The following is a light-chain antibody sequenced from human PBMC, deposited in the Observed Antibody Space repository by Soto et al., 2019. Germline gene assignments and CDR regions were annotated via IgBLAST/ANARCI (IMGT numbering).Light chain of an antibody. J-gene: IGLJ1*01. V-gene: IGLV2-14*01. Sequence: QSALTQPASVCGSPGESITISCTGTSSDVGGYNYVSWYQQHPGKAPKLMIYEVSNRPSGVSNRFSGSKSGNTASLTISVLQAEDEADYSCSSYTSSSTLYVFGTGTKVTVL. CDR3: SSYTSSSTLYV. CDR1: SSDVGGYNY. CDR2: EVS.